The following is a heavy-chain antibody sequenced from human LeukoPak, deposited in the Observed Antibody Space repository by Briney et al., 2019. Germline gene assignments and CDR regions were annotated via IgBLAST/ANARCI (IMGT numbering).Heavy chain of an antibody. Sequence: PSQPLSLTCTVSGGSISSGNYYWRWIRQPPVKGLEWIGYIYYSGSTYYHPSLKSRVTITVDTFKNQFSLKLSAVTAADTAVYYGARRNRYGDYAYWGQGTLVTVSS. D-gene: IGHD4-17*01. V-gene: IGHV4-30-4*01. CDR3: ARRNRYGDYAY. CDR2: IYYSGST. CDR1: GGSISSGNYY. J-gene: IGHJ4*02.